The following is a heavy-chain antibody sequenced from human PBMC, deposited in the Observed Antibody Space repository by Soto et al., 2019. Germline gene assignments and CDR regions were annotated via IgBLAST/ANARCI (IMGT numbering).Heavy chain of an antibody. CDR1: WCKCIDYS. CDR2: ISSSSSTI. J-gene: IGHJ4*02. Sequence: VLSQRLSYAAAWCKCIDYSRNWVRQAPGKGLEWVSYISSSSSTIYYADSVKGRFTISRDNAKNSLYLQMNSLRAEDTAVYYCARDLFDSSCWDWGKGTLVTVSS. CDR3: ARDLFDSSCWD. V-gene: IGHV3-48*01. D-gene: IGHD6-19*01.